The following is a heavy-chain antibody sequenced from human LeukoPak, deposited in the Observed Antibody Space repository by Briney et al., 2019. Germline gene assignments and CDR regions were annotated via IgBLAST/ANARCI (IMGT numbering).Heavy chain of an antibody. J-gene: IGHJ1*01. D-gene: IGHD3-22*01. CDR3: ASEDYYDSSAYYYRNFQH. CDR1: GFTFRSNT. Sequence: GGSLRLSCAASGFTFRSNTMNWVRQAPGKGLEWVSSISSSSSYMKYADSVRGRFTISRDNAKNSLYLQMNSLRAEDTAVYYCASEDYYDSSAYYYRNFQHWGQGTLVTVSS. CDR2: ISSSSSYM. V-gene: IGHV3-21*01.